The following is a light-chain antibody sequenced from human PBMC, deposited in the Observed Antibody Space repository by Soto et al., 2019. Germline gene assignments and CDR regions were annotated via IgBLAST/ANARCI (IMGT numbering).Light chain of an antibody. CDR1: SSNIGSNY. Sequence: QSVLTQPPSASGIPGQRVTISCSGSSSNIGSNYVYWYQQLPGTAPKLLIYRNNQRPSGVPDRFSGSKSGTSASLAISGLRSEDEADNYCAAWDDSLSGPNVVFGGGTKLTVL. J-gene: IGLJ2*01. CDR3: AAWDDSLSGPNVV. V-gene: IGLV1-47*01. CDR2: RNN.